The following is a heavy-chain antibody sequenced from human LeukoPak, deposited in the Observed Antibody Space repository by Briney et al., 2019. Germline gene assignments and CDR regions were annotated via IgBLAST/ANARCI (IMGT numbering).Heavy chain of an antibody. V-gene: IGHV1-2*02. D-gene: IGHD4-17*01. CDR3: ARGKVGYGDLPYFDY. J-gene: IGHJ4*02. Sequence: ASVKVSCEASGYTFTGHYMHWVRQAPGQGLEWMGWINPNSGGTNYAQKFQGRVTMTRDTSISTAYMELSRLRSDDTAVYYCARGKVGYGDLPYFDYWGQGTLVTVSS. CDR2: INPNSGGT. CDR1: GYTFTGHY.